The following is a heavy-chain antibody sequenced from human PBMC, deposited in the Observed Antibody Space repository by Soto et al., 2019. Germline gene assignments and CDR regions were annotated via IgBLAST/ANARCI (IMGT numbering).Heavy chain of an antibody. CDR2: ISGSGGST. D-gene: IGHD2-21*02. V-gene: IGHV3-23*01. J-gene: IGHJ4*02. CDR3: ARVPCGGDCYSDYYFDY. CDR1: GFTFSSYA. Sequence: PGGSLRLSCAASGFTFSSYAMSWVRQAPGKGLEWVSAISGSGGSTYYADSVKGRFTISRDNSKNTLYLQMNSLRAEDTAVYYCARVPCGGDCYSDYYFDYWGQGTLVTVSS.